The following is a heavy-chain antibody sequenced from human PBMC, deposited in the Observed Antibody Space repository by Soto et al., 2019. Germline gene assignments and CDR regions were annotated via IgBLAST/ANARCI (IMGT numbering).Heavy chain of an antibody. CDR1: GFTFSSSA. CDR2: ISGSDGRT. D-gene: IGHD1-1*01. J-gene: IGHJ5*02. V-gene: IGHV3-23*01. Sequence: PGGSLRLSCAASGFTFSSSAMNWVRQAPGKGLEWVSVISGSDGRTYYADSVKGRFTISRDNSKNTLYLDINSLRAEDTAVYYYAKSLDINWKNWFDPWGQGTLVTVSS. CDR3: AKSLDINWKNWFDP.